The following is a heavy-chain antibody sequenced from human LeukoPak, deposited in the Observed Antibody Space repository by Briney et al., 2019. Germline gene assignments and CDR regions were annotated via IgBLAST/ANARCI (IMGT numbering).Heavy chain of an antibody. D-gene: IGHD3-10*01. V-gene: IGHV3-33*08. Sequence: GSLRLSCAASGFIFSEYYMGWIRQAPGKGLEWVAVIWYDGSNKYYADSVKGRFTISRDDSKNTLYLQMNSLRAEDTAVYYCAREWFGELLPDYWGQGTLVTVSS. CDR2: IWYDGSNK. CDR3: AREWFGELLPDY. J-gene: IGHJ4*02. CDR1: GFIFSEYY.